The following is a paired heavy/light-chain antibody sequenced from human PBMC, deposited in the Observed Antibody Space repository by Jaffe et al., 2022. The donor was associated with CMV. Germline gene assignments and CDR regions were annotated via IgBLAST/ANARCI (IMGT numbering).Light chain of an antibody. CDR1: SSNIGNNY. CDR3: GTWDSSLSAVV. J-gene: IGLJ2*01. V-gene: IGLV1-51*01. CDR2: DNN. Sequence: QSLLTQPPSVSAAPGQKVTISCSGGSSNIGNNYVSWYQQLPGTAPKLLVYDNNKRPSGIPDRFSGSKSGTSATLGITGLQTGDEADYYCGTWDSSLSAVVFGGGTKLTVL.
Heavy chain of an antibody. CDR1: GYTFTNYG. CDR3: ARVAPRDCRGGSCYRHDY. D-gene: IGHD2-15*01. J-gene: IGHJ4*02. CDR2: ISVYNGNT. Sequence: QVQLVQSGSEVKKPGASVKVSCKASGYTFTNYGFSWVRQAPGQGLEWMGWISVYNGNTDYAQKLQDRVTMTTDTSTSTAYMELRSLRSGDTAVYYCARVAPRDCRGGSCYRHDYWGQGTLVTVSS. V-gene: IGHV1-18*01.